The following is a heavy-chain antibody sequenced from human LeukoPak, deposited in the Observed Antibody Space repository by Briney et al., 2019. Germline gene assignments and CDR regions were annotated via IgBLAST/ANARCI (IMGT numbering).Heavy chain of an antibody. CDR3: ARDIPWVGDSSYSGWFQH. CDR2: INPNSGGT. CDR1: GYTFTGYY. V-gene: IGHV1-2*02. D-gene: IGHD3-22*01. Sequence: GASVKVSCKASGYTFTGYYMHWVRQAPGQGLEWMGWINPNSGGTNYAQKFQGRVTMTRDTSISTAYMELSRLRSDDTAVYYCARDIPWVGDSSYSGWFQHWGQGTLVTVSS. J-gene: IGHJ1*01.